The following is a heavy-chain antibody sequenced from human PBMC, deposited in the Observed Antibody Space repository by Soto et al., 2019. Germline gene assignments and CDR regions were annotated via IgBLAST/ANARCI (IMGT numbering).Heavy chain of an antibody. D-gene: IGHD2-21*01. CDR3: AASCVGCGGFNYYGMDV. CDR2: IYYSGTT. J-gene: IGHJ6*02. CDR1: GGSISSGGYY. V-gene: IGHV4-31*03. Sequence: SETLSLTCTVSGGSISSGGYYWNWIRQHPGKGLEWIGYIYYSGTTFYNPSLKSRVTISVDTSKNQFSLKLSSLTAADTAVYYCAASCVGCGGFNYYGMDVWGQGTTVTVSS.